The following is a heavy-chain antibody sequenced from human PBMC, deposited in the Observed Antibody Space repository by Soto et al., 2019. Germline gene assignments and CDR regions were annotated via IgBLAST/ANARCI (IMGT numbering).Heavy chain of an antibody. D-gene: IGHD3-10*01. J-gene: IGHJ4*02. CDR1: GFTFSSYG. CDR3: AKIMVRGVNPFDY. V-gene: IGHV3-30*18. Sequence: GGSLRLSCAASGFTFSSYGMHWVRQAPGKGLEWVAVISYDGSNKYYADSVKGRFTISRDNSKNTLYLQMNSLRAEDTAVYYCAKIMVRGVNPFDYWVQGTLVTVSS. CDR2: ISYDGSNK.